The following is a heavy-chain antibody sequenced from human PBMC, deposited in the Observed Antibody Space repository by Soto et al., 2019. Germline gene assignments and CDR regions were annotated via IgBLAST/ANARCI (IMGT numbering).Heavy chain of an antibody. Sequence: EVQLVESGGASVQRGGSLRLSCAASEFSFGDYWMSWVRQAPGKGLEWVAHMKKDGSEKYYVDSVKGRFTVSRDNSRNALFLQMNSLRAEDTAVYYCAKLGSGYYTGLYFDYWGQGTLVTVSS. D-gene: IGHD3-3*01. CDR1: EFSFGDYW. J-gene: IGHJ4*02. CDR3: AKLGSGYYTGLYFDY. CDR2: MKKDGSEK. V-gene: IGHV3-7*03.